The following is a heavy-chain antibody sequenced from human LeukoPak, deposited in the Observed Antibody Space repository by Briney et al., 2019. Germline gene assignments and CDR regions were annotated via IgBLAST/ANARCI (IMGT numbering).Heavy chain of an antibody. CDR2: INHSGST. J-gene: IGHJ5*02. D-gene: IGHD2-2*01. V-gene: IGHV4-34*01. CDR1: GGSFSGYY. CDR3: ARQVPAAANSFWFDP. Sequence: PSETLSLXCAVYGGSFSGYYWSWIRQTPGKGLEWIGEINHSGSTNYNPSLKSRVTISVDTSKNQFSLKLSSVTAADTAVYYCARQVPAAANSFWFDPWGQGTLVTVSS.